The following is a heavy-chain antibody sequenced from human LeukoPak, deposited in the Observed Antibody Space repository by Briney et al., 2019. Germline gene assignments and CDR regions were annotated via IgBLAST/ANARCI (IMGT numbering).Heavy chain of an antibody. CDR1: GFTFSSYE. J-gene: IGHJ4*02. D-gene: IGHD2-15*01. Sequence: GGSMRLSCAASGFTFSSYEMNWVRQAPGKGLEWVSYISSSGSTIYYADSVKGRFTISRDNAKNSLYLQMNSLRAEDTAVYYCARVERYCSGGSCQGYWGQGNLDPVSS. CDR3: ARVERYCSGGSCQGY. CDR2: ISSSGSTI. V-gene: IGHV3-48*03.